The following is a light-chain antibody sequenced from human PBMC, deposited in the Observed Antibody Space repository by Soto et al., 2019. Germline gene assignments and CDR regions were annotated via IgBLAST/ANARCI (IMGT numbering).Light chain of an antibody. CDR2: GAS. V-gene: IGKV3-20*01. CDR1: QSVSSSY. J-gene: IGKJ4*01. CDR3: QQDGSTPLT. Sequence: EIVLTQSPGTLSLSPGERATLSCRASQSVSSSYLAWYQQKPGQAPRLLIYGASGRATGIPHKFSGSGSGTDFTLTISRLEPEDFAVYYCQQDGSTPLTFGGGTKVEIK.